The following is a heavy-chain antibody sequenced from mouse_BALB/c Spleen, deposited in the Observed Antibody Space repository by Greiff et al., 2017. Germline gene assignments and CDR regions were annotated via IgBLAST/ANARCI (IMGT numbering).Heavy chain of an antibody. D-gene: IGHD2-10*01. CDR3: TRPYYYYYAMDY. CDR1: GFTFSNYW. CDR2: IRLKSNNYAT. J-gene: IGHJ4*01. V-gene: IGHV6-6*02. Sequence: EVKLMESGGGLVQPGGSMKLSCVASGFTFSNYWMNWVRQSPEKGLEWVAEIRLKSNNYATHYAESVKGRFTISRDDSKSSVYLQMNNLRAEDTGIYYCTRPYYYYYAMDYWGQGTSVTVSS.